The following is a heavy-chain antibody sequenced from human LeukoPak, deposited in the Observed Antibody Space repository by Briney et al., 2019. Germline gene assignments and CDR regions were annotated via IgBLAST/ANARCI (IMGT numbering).Heavy chain of an antibody. CDR1: GYTFTSYY. V-gene: IGHV1-46*01. CDR3: ARVKIVVVPAAIDY. D-gene: IGHD2-2*01. CDR2: INPSGGST. J-gene: IGHJ4*02. Sequence: ASVKVSCKASGYTFTSYYMHWVRQAPGQGLEWMGIINPSGGSTSYAQKFQGRVTMTRDTSKNQFSLKLSSVTAADTAVYYCARVKIVVVPAAIDYWGQGTLVTVSS.